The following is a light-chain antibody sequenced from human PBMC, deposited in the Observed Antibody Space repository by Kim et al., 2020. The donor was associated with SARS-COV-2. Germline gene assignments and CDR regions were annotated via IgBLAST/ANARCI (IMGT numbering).Light chain of an antibody. CDR1: KLGDKY. CDR2: QDI. V-gene: IGLV3-1*01. J-gene: IGLJ3*02. CDR3: QAWDSSTWV. Sequence: SVSPGQTASITCSGGKLGDKYVSWYQQKSGQSPVLVMYQDIKRPSGIPERFSGSNSGNTATLTIGETQTMDEADYYCQAWDSSTWVFGGGTKVTVL.